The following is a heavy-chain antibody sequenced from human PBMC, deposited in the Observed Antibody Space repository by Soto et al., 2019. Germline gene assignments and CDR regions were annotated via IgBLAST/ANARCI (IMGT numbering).Heavy chain of an antibody. CDR2: IYHSAST. CDR1: GYSLSSGYY. CDR3: ARVHGTMIGGWWFDD. V-gene: IGHV4-38-2*01. Sequence: SETLSLTCAVSGYSLSSGYYWGWIRRPPGKGLEWIGSIYHSASTYYNPSLKSRVTISVDTSKNQFSLKLSSVTAADTAVYYCARVHGTMIGGWWFDDSGQGPLVTPSS. D-gene: IGHD3-22*01. J-gene: IGHJ4*02.